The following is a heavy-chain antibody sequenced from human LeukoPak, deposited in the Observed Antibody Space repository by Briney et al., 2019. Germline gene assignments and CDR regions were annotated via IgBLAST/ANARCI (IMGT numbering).Heavy chain of an antibody. CDR2: ISAYNGNT. V-gene: IGHV1-18*01. J-gene: IGHJ4*02. Sequence: GASVKVSCKASGYTFTSYGISWVRQAPGQGLEWMGWISAYNGNTNYAQKLQGRVTMTTDTSTSTAYMELGSLRSDDTAVYYCARERYYYDSSGYAYTPDYWGQGTLVTVSS. D-gene: IGHD3-22*01. CDR3: ARERYYYDSSGYAYTPDY. CDR1: GYTFTSYG.